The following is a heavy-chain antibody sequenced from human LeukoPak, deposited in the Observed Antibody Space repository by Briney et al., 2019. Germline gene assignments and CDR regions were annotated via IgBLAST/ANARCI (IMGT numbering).Heavy chain of an antibody. Sequence: SETLSLTCTVSGGSMSSYYWSFIRQSAGTGLEWLGRIHTSGTTWYNPSLKSRVTLSVDASKNQFSLKLISVTAADTAVFYCARNWNDFLPNNWFDPWGQGTLVTVSS. D-gene: IGHD1-1*01. J-gene: IGHJ5*02. CDR2: IHTSGTT. CDR3: ARNWNDFLPNNWFDP. V-gene: IGHV4-4*07. CDR1: GGSMSSYY.